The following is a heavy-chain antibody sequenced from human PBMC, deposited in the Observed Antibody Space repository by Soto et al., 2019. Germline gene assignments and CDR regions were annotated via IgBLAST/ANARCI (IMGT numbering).Heavy chain of an antibody. Sequence: GGSLRLSCAASGFTFSSYAMSWVRQAPGKGLEWVSAISGSGASTYYADSVKGRFTISRDDSKKTAYLQMNSLESEDTAVYYCSRDDSDWFFNWGRGTLVTVSS. V-gene: IGHV3-23*01. CDR3: SRDDSDWFFN. D-gene: IGHD3-9*01. J-gene: IGHJ4*02. CDR1: GFTFSSYA. CDR2: ISGSGAST.